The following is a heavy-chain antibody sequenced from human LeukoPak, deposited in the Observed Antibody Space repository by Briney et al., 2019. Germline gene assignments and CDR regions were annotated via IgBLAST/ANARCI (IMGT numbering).Heavy chain of an antibody. CDR1: GGTFSSYA. Sequence: ASVKVSCKASGGTFSSYAISWVRQAPGQGLEWMGGIIPIFGTANYAQKFQGRVTITTDESTSTAYMELSSLRSEDTAAYYCARDTQKYFDYWGQGTLVTVSS. CDR3: ARDTQKYFDY. D-gene: IGHD2-15*01. V-gene: IGHV1-69*05. J-gene: IGHJ4*02. CDR2: IIPIFGTA.